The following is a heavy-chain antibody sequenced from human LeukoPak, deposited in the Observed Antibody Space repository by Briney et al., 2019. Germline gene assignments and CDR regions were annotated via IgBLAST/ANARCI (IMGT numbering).Heavy chain of an antibody. Sequence: ASVKVSCKASGYTFTSYDINWVRQATGQGLEWMGWMNPNSGNTGYAQKFQGRVTMTRNTSISTAYMELSSLRSEDTAVYYCARDLGGIAAAGRDYWGQGTLVTVSS. V-gene: IGHV1-8*01. CDR3: ARDLGGIAAAGRDY. D-gene: IGHD6-13*01. CDR2: MNPNSGNT. CDR1: GYTFTSYD. J-gene: IGHJ4*02.